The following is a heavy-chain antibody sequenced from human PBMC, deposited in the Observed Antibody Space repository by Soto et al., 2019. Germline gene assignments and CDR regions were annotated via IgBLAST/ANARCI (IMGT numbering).Heavy chain of an antibody. CDR3: ASRVVSAGSDYFDY. Sequence: SETLSLTCTVSGGSISSSSYYWGWIRQPPGKGLEWIGSIYYSGSTYYNPSLKSRVTISVDTSKNQFSLKLNSVTAADTAVYYCASRVVSAGSDYFDYWGQGTLVTGS. V-gene: IGHV4-39*01. J-gene: IGHJ4*02. CDR2: IYYSGST. D-gene: IGHD2-21*02. CDR1: GGSISSSSYY.